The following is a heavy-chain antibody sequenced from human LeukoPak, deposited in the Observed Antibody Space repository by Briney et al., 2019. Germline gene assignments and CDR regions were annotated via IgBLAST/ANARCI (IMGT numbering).Heavy chain of an antibody. V-gene: IGHV4-59*02. D-gene: IGHD3-10*01. J-gene: IGHJ5*02. CDR2: IYYSGST. CDR1: GGSVSSYY. CDR3: ARDGNYFGSGSYRDGNNWFDP. Sequence: SETLSLTCTVSGGSVSSYYWSWIRQPPGKGLEWIGNIYYSGSTNYNPSLKSRVTISVDTSKNQFSLKLISVTAADTAVYYCARDGNYFGSGSYRDGNNWFDPWGQGTLVIVSS.